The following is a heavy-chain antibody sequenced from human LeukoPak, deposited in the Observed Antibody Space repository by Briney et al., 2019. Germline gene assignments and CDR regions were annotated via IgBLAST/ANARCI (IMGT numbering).Heavy chain of an antibody. CDR2: IYYSGST. CDR3: ARAPTDPGWRGAFMGAFDI. J-gene: IGHJ3*02. CDR1: GGSISRSYYY. D-gene: IGHD3-3*01. Sequence: PSETLSLTCTVSGGSISRSYYYWSWIRQPPGKGLEWIGYIYYSGSTNYNPSLKSRVTISVDTSKNQFSLKLSSVTAADTAVYYCARAPTDPGWRGAFMGAFDIWGQGTMVTVSS. V-gene: IGHV4-61*01.